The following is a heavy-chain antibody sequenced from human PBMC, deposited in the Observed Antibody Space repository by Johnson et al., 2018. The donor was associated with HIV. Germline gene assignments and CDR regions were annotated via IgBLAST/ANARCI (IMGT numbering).Heavy chain of an antibody. CDR3: AREGGALDAFDI. Sequence: VQLVESGGGLVQPGGSLRLSCAASEFSFSNYWMTWVRQAPGKGLEWVANINQDGSEKFSVDSVKGRFAISRDNANNSLYLQMNSLRAEDTAVYYCAREGGALDAFDIWGQGTMVTVSS. CDR2: INQDGSEK. D-gene: IGHD1-26*01. J-gene: IGHJ3*02. V-gene: IGHV3-7*01. CDR1: EFSFSNYW.